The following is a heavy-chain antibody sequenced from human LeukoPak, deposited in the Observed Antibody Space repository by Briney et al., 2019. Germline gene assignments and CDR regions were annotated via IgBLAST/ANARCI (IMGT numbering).Heavy chain of an antibody. CDR1: GFTFSSYG. J-gene: IGHJ4*02. V-gene: IGHV3-30*02. Sequence: GGSLRLSCAASGFTFSSYGLHWVRQAPGKGLEWVAIIRDDGSNQYYADSVKGRFTISRDNSKNTLNLQMNSLRAEDTAVYYCARGSKSQYYFDYWGQGTLVTVSS. CDR3: ARGSKSQYYFDY. CDR2: IRDDGSNQ.